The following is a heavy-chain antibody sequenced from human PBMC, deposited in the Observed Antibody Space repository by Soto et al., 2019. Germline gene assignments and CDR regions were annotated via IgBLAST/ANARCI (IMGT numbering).Heavy chain of an antibody. CDR2: ISSSSSYI. CDR1: GFTFSSYS. J-gene: IGHJ3*02. V-gene: IGHV3-21*01. CDR3: ARWRTVDAFDI. D-gene: IGHD3-3*01. Sequence: GGSLRLSCAASGFTFSSYSMNWVRQAPGKGLEWVSSISSSSSYIYYADSVKGRFTISRDNAKNSLYLQMNSLRAEDTAVHYCARWRTVDAFDIWGQGTMVTVSS.